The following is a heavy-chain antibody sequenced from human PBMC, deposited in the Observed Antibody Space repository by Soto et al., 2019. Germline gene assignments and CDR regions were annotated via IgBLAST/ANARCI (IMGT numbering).Heavy chain of an antibody. CDR3: ARDPRPPSGWLGFWEYGMDV. CDR2: VNPDNGGT. Sequence: QVHLVQSGAEVKKPGASVKVSCTASGYTFTGNYIHWVRQAPGQGLEWMGWVNPDNGGTTSAQKFQGRVTMTRDTSVTTAYMELSRLTSDDTAVYYCARDPRPPSGWLGFWEYGMDVWGQGTTVTVSS. CDR1: GYTFTGNY. D-gene: IGHD3-3*01. V-gene: IGHV1-2*02. J-gene: IGHJ6*02.